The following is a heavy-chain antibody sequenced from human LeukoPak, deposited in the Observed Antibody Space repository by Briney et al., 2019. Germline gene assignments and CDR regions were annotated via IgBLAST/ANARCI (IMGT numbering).Heavy chain of an antibody. D-gene: IGHD6-19*01. J-gene: IGHJ4*02. CDR2: FYYSGST. Sequence: SETLSLTCTVSGGSISISNHYWGWLRQPPGKGLEWIGSFYYSGSTYYNPSLKSRVTISVDTSKSQFSLKLNSVTAADTAVYYCARKQWVMYYFESWGQGTLVTVSS. CDR3: ARKQWVMYYFES. CDR1: GGSISISNHY. V-gene: IGHV4-39*01.